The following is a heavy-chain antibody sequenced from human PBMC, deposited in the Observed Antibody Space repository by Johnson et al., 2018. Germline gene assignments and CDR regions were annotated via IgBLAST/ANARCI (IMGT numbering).Heavy chain of an antibody. J-gene: IGHJ6*02. CDR3: AKDPTKVNTCWYYYGMDV. CDR2: IHSGGST. V-gene: IGHV3-66*02. Sequence: EVQLLETGGGLVQPGGSLRLSCAASGFTVSSNYMSWVRQAPVKGLEWVSVIHSGGSTYYADSVKGRFTISRDNSKNTLYLQMNSLRAEDTAVYYCAKDPTKVNTCWYYYGMDVLGQGTTVTVSS. CDR1: GFTVSSNY. D-gene: IGHD4-17*01.